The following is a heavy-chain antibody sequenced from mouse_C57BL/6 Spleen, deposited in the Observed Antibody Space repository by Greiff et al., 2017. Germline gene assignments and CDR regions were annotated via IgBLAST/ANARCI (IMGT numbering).Heavy chain of an antibody. CDR3: ATIDDYDAMDY. CDR1: GYTFTDHT. J-gene: IGHJ4*01. CDR2: IYPRDGST. V-gene: IGHV1-78*01. Sequence: QVQLKESDAELVKPGASVKMSCKASGYTFTDHTIHWMKQRPEQGLEWIGYIYPRDGSTKYNEKFKGKATLTADKSSSTAYMQLNSLTSEDSAVYFCATIDDYDAMDYWGQGTPVTVSS.